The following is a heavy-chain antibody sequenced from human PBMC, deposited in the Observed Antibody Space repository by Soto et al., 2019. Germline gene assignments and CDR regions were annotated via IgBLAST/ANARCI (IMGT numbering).Heavy chain of an antibody. Sequence: GGSLRLSCAASGFTFSTYAMSWVRQAPGKGLDWVSAMSGTSGNTYYADSVKGRFTISRDNSKNTLYLQMNSLRAEDTAIYYCEKLDSYGSFDYWGQGALVTVSS. CDR1: GFTFSTYA. CDR3: EKLDSYGSFDY. D-gene: IGHD5-18*01. CDR2: MSGTSGNT. V-gene: IGHV3-23*01. J-gene: IGHJ4*02.